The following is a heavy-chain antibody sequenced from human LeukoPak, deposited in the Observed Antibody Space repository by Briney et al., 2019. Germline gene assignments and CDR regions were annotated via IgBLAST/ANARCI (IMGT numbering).Heavy chain of an antibody. Sequence: GGSLRLSCAASGFTLSSNYMSWVRQAPGKGLEWVSLLDSGGSAFYADSMKGRFTISRDNSKNTPYLQMNSLRAEDTAVYYCATGRIQLWYAYWGHGTLVTVSS. CDR3: ATGRIQLWYAY. V-gene: IGHV3-53*01. D-gene: IGHD5-18*01. CDR2: LDSGGSA. J-gene: IGHJ4*01. CDR1: GFTLSSNY.